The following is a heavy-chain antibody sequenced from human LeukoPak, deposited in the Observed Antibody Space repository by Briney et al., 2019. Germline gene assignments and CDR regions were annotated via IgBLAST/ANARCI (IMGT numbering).Heavy chain of an antibody. Sequence: GGSLRLSCAASGFTFSSYGMHWVRQAPGKGLEWLAVIWYDGSHEHYADSVKGRFTISRDNSENTLYLQIYSLRAEDSAVYYCARDPRLPPYTSSANWFGPWGQGTLVTVSS. J-gene: IGHJ5*02. D-gene: IGHD6-6*01. CDR1: GFTFSSYG. CDR3: ARDPRLPPYTSSANWFGP. CDR2: IWYDGSHE. V-gene: IGHV3-33*01.